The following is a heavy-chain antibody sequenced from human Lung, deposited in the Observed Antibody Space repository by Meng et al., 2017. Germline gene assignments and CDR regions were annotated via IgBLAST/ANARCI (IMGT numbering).Heavy chain of an antibody. Sequence: QVHLKKGGDGMLNPSKTLSLTCVVFGGSFSDYDWSWIRQPPGKGLEWIGEINHSGSPHYNPSLESRATISVDTSQNNLSLKLSSVTAADSAVYYCARGPTTMAHDFDYWGQGTLVTVSS. V-gene: IGHV4-34*01. D-gene: IGHD4-11*01. CDR3: ARGPTTMAHDFDY. CDR2: INHSGSP. J-gene: IGHJ4*02. CDR1: GGSFSDYD.